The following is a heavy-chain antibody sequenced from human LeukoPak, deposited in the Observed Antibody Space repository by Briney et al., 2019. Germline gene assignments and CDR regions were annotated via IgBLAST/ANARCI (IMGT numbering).Heavy chain of an antibody. CDR1: GFTFSSYS. Sequence: GGSLRLSCAASGFTFSSYSMTWVRQAPGKGLEWVSSISSSSSYIYYADSVKGRFTISRDNAKNSLYLQMNSLRAEDTAVYYCARAPFFHAFDIWGQGTMVTVSS. V-gene: IGHV3-21*01. CDR3: ARAPFFHAFDI. CDR2: ISSSSSYI. J-gene: IGHJ3*02.